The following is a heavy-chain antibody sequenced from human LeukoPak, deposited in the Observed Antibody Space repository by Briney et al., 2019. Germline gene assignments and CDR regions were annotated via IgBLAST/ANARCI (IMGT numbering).Heavy chain of an antibody. V-gene: IGHV3-23*01. J-gene: IGHJ5*01. Sequence: GGSLRLSWVASGFTFTNCAMTWVRQAPGKGLEWVSSISGSGSTTYYADSAKGRFTISRDNSKNTVYLQMNSLSVEDTAVYYCAKDQSRVGASDPFDSWGQGTLVTVSS. CDR1: GFTFTNCA. D-gene: IGHD1-26*01. CDR3: AKDQSRVGASDPFDS. CDR2: ISGSGSTT.